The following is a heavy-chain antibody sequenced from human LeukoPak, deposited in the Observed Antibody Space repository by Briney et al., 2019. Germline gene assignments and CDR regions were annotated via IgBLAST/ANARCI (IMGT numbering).Heavy chain of an antibody. D-gene: IGHD6-19*01. CDR1: GGSISSGNYY. CDR2: IYHSGST. V-gene: IGHV4-31*03. CDR3: AREEAGLNSSGFDY. J-gene: IGHJ4*02. Sequence: SQTLSLTCTVSGGSISSGNYYWSWIRQHPEKGLEWIGYIYHSGSTYYSPSLESRVTMSVDTSQNQFSLKLTSVTAADTAIYYCAREEAGLNSSGFDYWGQGTLVTVSS.